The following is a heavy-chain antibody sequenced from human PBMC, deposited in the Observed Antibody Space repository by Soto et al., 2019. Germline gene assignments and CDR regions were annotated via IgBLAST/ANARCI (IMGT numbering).Heavy chain of an antibody. CDR2: ISGSGGST. V-gene: IGHV3-23*01. CDR3: TTVTTGSGAFDI. CDR1: GFTFSSYA. J-gene: IGHJ3*02. D-gene: IGHD4-17*01. Sequence: GGSLRLSCAASGFTFSSYAMSWVRQAPGKGLEWVSAISGSGGSTYYADSVKGRFTISRDSAKNTLYLQMNSLRAEDTAVYYCTTVTTGSGAFDIWGQGTMVTVSS.